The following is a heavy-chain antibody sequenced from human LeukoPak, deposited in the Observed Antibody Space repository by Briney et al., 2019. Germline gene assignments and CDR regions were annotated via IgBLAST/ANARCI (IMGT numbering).Heavy chain of an antibody. CDR2: VRGNGDST. Sequence: GGSLRLSCAASGLPFSSFAMHWVRQAPGKGLEWVAVVRGNGDSTHYADSVKGRFTISRDNSKNTLYLQMNSLRAEDTAVYYCAKGFCASGTFPHNFDYWGQGTLVTVSS. CDR3: AKGFCASGTFPHNFDY. J-gene: IGHJ4*02. D-gene: IGHD3-10*01. CDR1: GLPFSSFA. V-gene: IGHV3-23*01.